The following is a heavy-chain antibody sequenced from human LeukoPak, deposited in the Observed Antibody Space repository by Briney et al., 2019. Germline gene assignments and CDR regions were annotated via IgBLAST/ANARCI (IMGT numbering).Heavy chain of an antibody. V-gene: IGHV3-11*04. CDR2: ISSSGSTI. Sequence: GGSLRLSCAASGFTFSDYYMSWIRQAPGKGLEWVSYISSSGSTIYYADSVKGRFTISGDNAKNSLYLQMNSLRAEDTAVYYCAREEEQLAHNYWGQGTLVTVSS. CDR1: GFTFSDYY. CDR3: AREEEQLAHNY. D-gene: IGHD6-6*01. J-gene: IGHJ4*02.